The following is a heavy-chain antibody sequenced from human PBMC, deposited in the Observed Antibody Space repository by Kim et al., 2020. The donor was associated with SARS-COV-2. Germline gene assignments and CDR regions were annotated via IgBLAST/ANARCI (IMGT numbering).Heavy chain of an antibody. Sequence: YEDSGKGRFTISRDNSKNTLYLQMNSLRAEDTAVYYCARDVGPYGDSYIYWGQGTLVTDSS. J-gene: IGHJ4*02. CDR3: ARDVGPYGDSYIY. V-gene: IGHV3-30*01. D-gene: IGHD4-17*01.